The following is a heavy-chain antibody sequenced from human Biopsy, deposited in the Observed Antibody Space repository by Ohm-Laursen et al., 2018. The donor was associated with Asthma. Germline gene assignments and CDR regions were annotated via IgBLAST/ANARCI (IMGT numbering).Heavy chain of an antibody. CDR1: GFSFNSYG. CDR3: AREKAYSDILTAYYNGWYFDL. V-gene: IGHV3-48*04. Sequence: SLRLSCTASGFSFNSYGMHWIRQAPGKGLEWVSYISSSGTTIFNADSVKGRFTISRDNAKNSLYLQMNSLRAEDTAVYYCAREKAYSDILTAYYNGWYFDLWGRGTLVTVSS. CDR2: ISSSGTTI. D-gene: IGHD3-9*01. J-gene: IGHJ2*01.